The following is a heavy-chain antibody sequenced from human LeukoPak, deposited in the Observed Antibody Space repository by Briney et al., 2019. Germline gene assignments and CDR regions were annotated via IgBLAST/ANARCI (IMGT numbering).Heavy chain of an antibody. D-gene: IGHD3-22*01. J-gene: IGHJ4*02. CDR1: GGTFSSYA. V-gene: IGHV1-69*04. CDR2: IIPIFGIA. Sequence: SVKVSCKASGGTFSSYAICWVRQAPGQGLEWMGRIIPIFGIANYAQKFQGRVTITADKSTSTAYMELSSLRSEDTAVYYCARDRDSSGGVFDYWGQGTLVTVSS. CDR3: ARDRDSSGGVFDY.